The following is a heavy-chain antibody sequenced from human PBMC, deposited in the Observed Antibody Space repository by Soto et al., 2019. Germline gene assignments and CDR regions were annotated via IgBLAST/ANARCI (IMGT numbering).Heavy chain of an antibody. V-gene: IGHV2-5*02. Sequence: GSGPTLVNPTQTLTLSCTFSGFSLSTSGVGVGWIRQPPGKALEWLALIYWDDDKRYSPSLKSRLTITKDTSKNQVVLTMTNMDPVDTATYYCAHPGYGDYAIYFDYWGQGTLVTVSS. CDR2: IYWDDDK. D-gene: IGHD4-17*01. J-gene: IGHJ4*02. CDR1: GFSLSTSGVG. CDR3: AHPGYGDYAIYFDY.